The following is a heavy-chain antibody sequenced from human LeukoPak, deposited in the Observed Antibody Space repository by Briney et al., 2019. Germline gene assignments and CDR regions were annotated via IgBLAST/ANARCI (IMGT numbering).Heavy chain of an antibody. Sequence: SETLSLTCTVSGGSISSSSYYWGWIRQPPGKGLEWIGSIHYSGSTYYNPSLKSRVTISVDTSKNQFSLKLSSVTAADTAVYYCARGSTVTKSPIDYYYYMDVWGKGTTVTISS. J-gene: IGHJ6*03. CDR1: GGSISSSSYY. V-gene: IGHV4-39*07. D-gene: IGHD4-11*01. CDR2: IHYSGST. CDR3: ARGSTVTKSPIDYYYYMDV.